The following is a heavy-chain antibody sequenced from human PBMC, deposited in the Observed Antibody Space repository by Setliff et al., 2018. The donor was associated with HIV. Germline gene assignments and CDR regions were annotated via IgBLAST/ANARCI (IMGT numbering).Heavy chain of an antibody. CDR3: ARVRTYSDFYYPAPIPSYYFDF. D-gene: IGHD1-26*01. V-gene: IGHV1-46*01. Sequence: GASVKVSCKTSGYTFTNYYVHWVRQAPGQGLEWMGVITPNGGSANYAQKFQGRVTMTRDTSTSAAYLELRSLRSDDTAIYYCARVRTYSDFYYPAPIPSYYFDFWGQGTLVTVSS. CDR1: GYTFTNYY. J-gene: IGHJ4*02. CDR2: ITPNGGSA.